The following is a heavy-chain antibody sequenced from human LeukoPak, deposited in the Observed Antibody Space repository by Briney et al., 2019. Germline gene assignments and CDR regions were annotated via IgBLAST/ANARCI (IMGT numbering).Heavy chain of an antibody. J-gene: IGHJ4*02. CDR2: VYYDGST. CDR3: ATTVAYRSATSCYGY. Sequence: SETLSLTCAVSGYSISSGYYWGWIRQPPGKGLEWIGSVYYDGSTYHNPSLKSRVTISVDMSKNQFFVKLSSVTAADTAVYYCATTVAYRSATSCYGYWGQGTLVTVSS. V-gene: IGHV4-38-2*01. D-gene: IGHD2-2*01. CDR1: GYSISSGYY.